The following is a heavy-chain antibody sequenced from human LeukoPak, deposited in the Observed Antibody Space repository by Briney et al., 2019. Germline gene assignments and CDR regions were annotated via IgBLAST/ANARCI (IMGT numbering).Heavy chain of an antibody. CDR3: ARVIWFGESNQRYYFDY. J-gene: IGHJ4*02. D-gene: IGHD3-10*01. Sequence: SVKVSCKASGGTFSSYAISWVRQAPGLGLEWMGGIIPIFGTANYAQKFQGRVTITTDESTSTAYMELSSLRSEDTAVYYCARVIWFGESNQRYYFDYWGQGTLVTVSS. CDR2: IIPIFGTA. V-gene: IGHV1-69*05. CDR1: GGTFSSYA.